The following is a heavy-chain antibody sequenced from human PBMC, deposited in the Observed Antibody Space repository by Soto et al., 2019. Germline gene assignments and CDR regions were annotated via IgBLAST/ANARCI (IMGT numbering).Heavy chain of an antibody. Sequence: RRSLRLSCAASGFTFSNSAMSWVRQAPGKGLEWVSAISGRGDNTYYADSVQGRFTVSRDNSKNTLYLQMNSLRAEDTAVYSCAKEGQYGVLSGYFFYWGQGILVTVSS. CDR1: GFTFSNSA. V-gene: IGHV3-23*01. D-gene: IGHD3-9*01. CDR3: AKEGQYGVLSGYFFY. J-gene: IGHJ4*02. CDR2: ISGRGDNT.